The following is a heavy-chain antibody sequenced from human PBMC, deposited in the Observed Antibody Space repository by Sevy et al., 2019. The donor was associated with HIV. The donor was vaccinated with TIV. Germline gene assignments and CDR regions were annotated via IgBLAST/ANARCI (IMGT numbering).Heavy chain of an antibody. CDR1: GFTFSHYD. V-gene: IGHV3-30*04. D-gene: IGHD2-21*02. CDR2: ISHDERYK. J-gene: IGHJ4*02. Sequence: LSLTCAASGFTFSHYDMHWVHQAPGKGLDWVAVISHDERYKNYAESVKVRFTISRDNFKNTLFLQMDSLRPEDTAVYFCARLVSCGGDCYYLDSWGQGALVTVSS. CDR3: ARLVSCGGDCYYLDS.